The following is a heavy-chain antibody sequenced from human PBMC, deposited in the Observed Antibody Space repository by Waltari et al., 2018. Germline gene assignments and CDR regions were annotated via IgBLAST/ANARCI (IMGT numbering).Heavy chain of an antibody. V-gene: IGHV1-2*02. Sequence: QVQLVQSGAEVKKPGASVKVSCKASGYTFTGYYMHWVRQAPGQGLEWMGWINPNSGGTNYAQKFQGRVTMTRDTSISTAYMELSRLRSDDTAVYYCARYCSSTSCPTPFDYWGQGTLVTVSS. CDR1: GYTFTGYY. CDR3: ARYCSSTSCPTPFDY. J-gene: IGHJ4*02. D-gene: IGHD2-2*01. CDR2: INPNSGGT.